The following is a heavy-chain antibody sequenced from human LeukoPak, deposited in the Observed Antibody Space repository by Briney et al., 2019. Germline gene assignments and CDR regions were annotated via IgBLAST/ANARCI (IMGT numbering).Heavy chain of an antibody. Sequence: GGSLRLSCAASGFTFSDYAMHWVRQAPGKGLEWVAVISYDGHDKYYADSVKGRLTISRDNSKNTLYLQMNSLRAEDTAVYYCASVRSGYYAPFDYWGQGTLATVSS. CDR1: GFTFSDYA. V-gene: IGHV3-30-3*01. CDR3: ASVRSGYYAPFDY. CDR2: ISYDGHDK. J-gene: IGHJ4*02. D-gene: IGHD3-22*01.